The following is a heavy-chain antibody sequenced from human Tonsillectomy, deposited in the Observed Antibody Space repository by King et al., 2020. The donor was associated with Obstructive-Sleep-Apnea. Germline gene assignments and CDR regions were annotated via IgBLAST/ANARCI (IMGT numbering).Heavy chain of an antibody. Sequence: VQLVESGGGLATPGGSLRLSCAASGFTFSSYNMNWVRQAPGKGLEWVSSITSNSSYIYYADSLKGRFTISRDNAKNSLYLQMNSLRAEDTAVYYCARDMFDILRYFDWLPIDYWGQGTLVTVSS. CDR3: ARDMFDILRYFDWLPIDY. CDR2: ITSNSSYI. J-gene: IGHJ4*02. V-gene: IGHV3-21*01. CDR1: GFTFSSYN. D-gene: IGHD3-9*01.